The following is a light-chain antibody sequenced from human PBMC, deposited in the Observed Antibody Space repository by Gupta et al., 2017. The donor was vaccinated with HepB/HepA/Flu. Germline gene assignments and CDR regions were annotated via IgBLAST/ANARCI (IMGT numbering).Light chain of an antibody. CDR3: CSYAGSYTWV. V-gene: IGLV2-11*01. J-gene: IGLJ3*02. CDR1: SSDVGGYNY. CDR2: DVS. Sequence: QSALTQPRSVSGSPGQSVTISCTGTSSDVGGYNYVSWYQQHPGKAPKLMMYDVSKRPSGVPDRVSGSKSGNTASLTISGLQAEDEAEYYYCSYAGSYTWVFGGGTNLTVL.